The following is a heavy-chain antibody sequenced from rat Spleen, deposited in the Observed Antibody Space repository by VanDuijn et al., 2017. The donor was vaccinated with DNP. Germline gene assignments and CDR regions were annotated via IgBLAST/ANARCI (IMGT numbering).Heavy chain of an antibody. J-gene: IGHJ2*01. CDR2: ISYDGSST. D-gene: IGHD4-2*01. Sequence: EVQLVESGGGLVQPGRSLKLSCAASGFTFSDYNMAWVRQAPKKGLEWVATISYDGSSTYYRDSVKGRFTISRDNAKSTLYVQMDSLRSEDTATYYCATHDWDYWGQGVMVTVSS. CDR3: ATHDWDY. CDR1: GFTFSDYN. V-gene: IGHV5-7*01.